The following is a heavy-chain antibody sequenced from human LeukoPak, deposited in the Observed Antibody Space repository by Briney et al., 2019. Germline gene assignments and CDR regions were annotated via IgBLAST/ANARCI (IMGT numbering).Heavy chain of an antibody. V-gene: IGHV3-49*04. CDR2: IRSKAYGGTT. J-gene: IGHJ4*02. CDR3: TTQSNWNLDY. CDR1: GFTFGDYA. D-gene: IGHD1-1*01. Sequence: GGSLRLSCTASGFTFGDYAMNWVRQAPGKGLEWVAFIRSKAYGGTTEYAASVKGRFTISRDDSKSIAYLQMNSLKTEDTAVYYCTTQSNWNLDYWGQGTLVTVSS.